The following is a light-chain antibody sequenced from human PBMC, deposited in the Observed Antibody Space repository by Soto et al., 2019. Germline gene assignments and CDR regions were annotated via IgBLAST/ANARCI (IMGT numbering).Light chain of an antibody. CDR3: SSNKSSSTADF. CDR1: SSDVGGYNY. V-gene: IGLV2-14*01. J-gene: IGLJ1*01. Sequence: QSALTQPGSVSGSPGQSITISCTGTSSDVGGYNYVSWYQQHPGKAPKLMIYDVSNRPSGVSNRFSGSKSGNTASLTISGLQDEDEADYYCSSNKSSSTADFFGNGTKVTVL. CDR2: DVS.